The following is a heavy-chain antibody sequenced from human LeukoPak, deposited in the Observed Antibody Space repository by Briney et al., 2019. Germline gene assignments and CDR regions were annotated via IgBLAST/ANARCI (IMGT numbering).Heavy chain of an antibody. J-gene: IGHJ4*02. CDR1: GGSISSYY. D-gene: IGHD4-23*01. Sequence: PSETLSLTCTVSGGSISSYYWSWIRQPAGKGLEWIGRIYTSGSTNYNPSLKSRVTISVDTSKSQFSLKLTSVTAADTAVYYCATLTTVVTAYYFDYWGQGTLVTVSS. V-gene: IGHV4-4*07. CDR2: IYTSGST. CDR3: ATLTTVVTAYYFDY.